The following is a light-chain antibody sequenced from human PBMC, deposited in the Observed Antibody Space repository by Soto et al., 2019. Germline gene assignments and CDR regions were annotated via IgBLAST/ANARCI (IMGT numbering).Light chain of an antibody. CDR3: QQYGSSPLT. CDR2: GAS. Sequence: EIVLTQSPGTRSLSPGERATLSCWASQSISSNYLAWYQQKPGQAPRLLIYGASNRATGIPDRLSGSGSGTDFTLTISRLEPEDSAVYYCQQYGSSPLTFGGGTKVEIK. CDR1: QSISSNY. J-gene: IGKJ4*01. V-gene: IGKV3-20*01.